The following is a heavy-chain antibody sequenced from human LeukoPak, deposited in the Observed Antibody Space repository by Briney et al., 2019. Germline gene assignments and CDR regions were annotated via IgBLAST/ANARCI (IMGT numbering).Heavy chain of an antibody. CDR1: GDSMSGYS. J-gene: IGHJ4*02. D-gene: IGHD3-10*01. Sequence: ASETLSLTCTVSGDSMSGYSWSWLRQPAGKELEWIGRIYSSCFTDYNLSLDGRVTMSIDTSKNQFSLMLDSVTAADTAVYYCARVHIVTGTYFDSWGQGALVTVSS. CDR3: ARVHIVTGTYFDS. CDR2: IYSSCFT. V-gene: IGHV4-4*07.